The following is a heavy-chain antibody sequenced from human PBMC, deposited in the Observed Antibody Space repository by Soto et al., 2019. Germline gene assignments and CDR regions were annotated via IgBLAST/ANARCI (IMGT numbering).Heavy chain of an antibody. D-gene: IGHD7-27*01. CDR2: ISGSAGTI. CDR1: GFTFSSYA. CDR3: AKSPNVDYRDWGSGIFDI. V-gene: IGHV3-23*01. Sequence: EVQLLESGGGLVQPGGYLRLSCAVSGFTFSSYAMSWVRQAPGKGLEWVSSISGSAGTIYYADSVKGRFTISRDNSKNTLYLQMHSLGAEDTAVYHCAKSPNVDYRDWGSGIFDIWGQGTMVTVSS. J-gene: IGHJ3*02.